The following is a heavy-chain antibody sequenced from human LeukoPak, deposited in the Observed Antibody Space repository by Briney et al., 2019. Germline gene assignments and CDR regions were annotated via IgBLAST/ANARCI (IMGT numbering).Heavy chain of an antibody. V-gene: IGHV4-39*02. Sequence: PSETLSLTCTVSDGSVGSSSYYWGWIRQPPGKGLEWIGSIYYSGSTYYTPSLKSRLTISVETSKNQFSLKLSSVTAADTAVYYCAREIGTEVVWGQGTTVTVSS. D-gene: IGHD1-1*01. CDR2: IYYSGST. CDR3: AREIGTEVV. J-gene: IGHJ6*02. CDR1: DGSVGSSSYY.